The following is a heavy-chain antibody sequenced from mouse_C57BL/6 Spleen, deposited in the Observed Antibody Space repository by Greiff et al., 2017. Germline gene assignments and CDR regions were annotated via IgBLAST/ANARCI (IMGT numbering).Heavy chain of an antibody. V-gene: IGHV5-16*01. Sequence: EVMLMESEGGLVQPGSSMKLSCTASGFTFSDYYMAWVRQVPEKGLEWVANINYDGSSTYYLDSLKSRFIISRDNAKNILYLQMRRLKSEDTATYYCARDNYDDAMDYWGQGTSVTVSS. CDR3: ARDNYDDAMDY. CDR2: INYDGSST. CDR1: GFTFSDYY. D-gene: IGHD2-4*01. J-gene: IGHJ4*01.